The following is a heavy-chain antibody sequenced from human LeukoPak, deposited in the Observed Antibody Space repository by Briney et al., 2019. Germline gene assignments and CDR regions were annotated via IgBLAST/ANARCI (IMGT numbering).Heavy chain of an antibody. CDR1: GGSISSYY. CDR2: IYYSGST. CDR3: ARVDTAMVTFGY. D-gene: IGHD5-18*01. V-gene: IGHV4-59*01. Sequence: PSETLSLTCTVSGGSISSYYWSWIRQPPGKGLEWIGYIYYSGSTNYNPSLKSRVTISVDTSKNQFSLKLSSVTAADTAVYYCARVDTAMVTFGYWGQGTLVTVSS. J-gene: IGHJ4*02.